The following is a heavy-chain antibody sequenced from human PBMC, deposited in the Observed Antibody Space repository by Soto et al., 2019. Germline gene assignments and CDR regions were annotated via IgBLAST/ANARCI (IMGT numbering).Heavy chain of an antibody. CDR2: IYYSGST. J-gene: IGHJ5*02. D-gene: IGHD3-10*01. CDR1: GGSISSGGYY. CDR3: ARDGHYGSGSYDLNWFDP. V-gene: IGHV4-31*03. Sequence: SETLSLTCTVSGGSISSGGYYWSWIRQHPGKGLEWIGYIYYSGSTYYNPSLKSRVTISVDTSKNQFSLKLSSVTAADTAVYYCARDGHYGSGSYDLNWFDPWGQGTLVTVSS.